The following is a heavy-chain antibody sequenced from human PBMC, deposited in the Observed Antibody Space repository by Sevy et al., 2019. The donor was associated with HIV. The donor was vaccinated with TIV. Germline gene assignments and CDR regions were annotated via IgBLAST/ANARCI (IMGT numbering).Heavy chain of an antibody. CDR2: ISHDGNYK. Sequence: GESLKISCAASGFTFSSYGMHWVRQAPGKGLEWVAVISHDGNYKNYADSVKVRFTISRDDFKNTLYLQMSSLRPEDTAVYFCARLFSCGGDCYYLDYWGQGALVTVSS. CDR3: ARLFSCGGDCYYLDY. J-gene: IGHJ4*02. V-gene: IGHV3-30*19. D-gene: IGHD2-21*02. CDR1: GFTFSSYG.